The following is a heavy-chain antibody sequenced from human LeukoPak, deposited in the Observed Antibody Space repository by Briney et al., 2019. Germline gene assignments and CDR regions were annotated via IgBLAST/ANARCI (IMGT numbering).Heavy chain of an antibody. V-gene: IGHV3-23*01. CDR3: AKDYYYDVWSGYYAMAY. Sequence: GGSLRLSCAATGFTLSSYAMSWGRQAPGKGLEWVSAIRASGGSTYYADSVKGRFTISRDNSKNTLYLQMNSLRAEDTAVYYCAKDYYYDVWSGYYAMAYWGQGTMVTVSS. J-gene: IGHJ4*02. CDR2: IRASGGST. CDR1: GFTLSSYA. D-gene: IGHD3-3*01.